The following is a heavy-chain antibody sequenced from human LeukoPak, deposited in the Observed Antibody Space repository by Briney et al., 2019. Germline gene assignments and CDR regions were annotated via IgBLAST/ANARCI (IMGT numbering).Heavy chain of an antibody. J-gene: IGHJ4*02. CDR1: GYTFTSYD. D-gene: IGHD5-18*01. Sequence: ASVKVSCKASGYTFTSYDINWVRQATGQGLEWMGWMNPNGGNTGYAQKFQGRVTITRNTSISTTYMELSSLRSEDTAVYYCARFGVDTASDYWGQGTLVTVSS. V-gene: IGHV1-8*03. CDR3: ARFGVDTASDY. CDR2: MNPNGGNT.